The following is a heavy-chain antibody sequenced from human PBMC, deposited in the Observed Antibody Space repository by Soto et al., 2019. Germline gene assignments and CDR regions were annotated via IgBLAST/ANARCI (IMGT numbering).Heavy chain of an antibody. Sequence: QLQLQESGSGLVKTSETLSLTCTVSGASISYGGFSWSWIRQSRGKGLEWIGYISHLESTYFHPSYKTRLTLSIDRTMNQFSLKLSSVTAAGMAVYYSARGGGYDSFDYWRQGVLVTVSS. CDR3: ARGGGYDSFDY. J-gene: IGHJ4*02. CDR1: GASISYGGFS. CDR2: ISHLEST. V-gene: IGHV4-30-2*06. D-gene: IGHD5-12*01.